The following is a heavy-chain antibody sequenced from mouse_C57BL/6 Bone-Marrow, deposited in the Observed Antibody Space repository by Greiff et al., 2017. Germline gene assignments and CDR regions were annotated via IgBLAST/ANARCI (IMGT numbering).Heavy chain of an antibody. D-gene: IGHD1-1*01. CDR2: IYPRDGST. Sequence: QVQLQQSGPELVKPGASVKLSCKASGYTFTSYDINWVKQRPGQGLEWIGWIYPRDGSTKYNEKFKGKATLTVDTSSSTAYMELHSLTSEDSAVYFSARLQVGVSSGDWYFDVWGTGTTVTVSS. CDR1: GYTFTSYD. J-gene: IGHJ1*03. CDR3: ARLQVGVSSGDWYFDV. V-gene: IGHV1-85*01.